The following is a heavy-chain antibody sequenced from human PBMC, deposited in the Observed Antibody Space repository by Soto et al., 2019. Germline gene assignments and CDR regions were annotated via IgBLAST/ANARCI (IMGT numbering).Heavy chain of an antibody. J-gene: IGHJ5*02. CDR1: GDSVSSNSAA. V-gene: IGHV6-1*01. CDR3: ARDRGSSWYEADPFGWFDP. Sequence: QTLSLTCAISGDSVSSNSAAWNVIRQSPSRGLEWLGRTYYRSKWYNDYAVSVKSRITINPDTSKNQFSLQLNSVTPEDTAVYYCARDRGSSWYEADPFGWFDPWGQGTLVTVSS. CDR2: TYYRSKWYN. D-gene: IGHD6-13*01.